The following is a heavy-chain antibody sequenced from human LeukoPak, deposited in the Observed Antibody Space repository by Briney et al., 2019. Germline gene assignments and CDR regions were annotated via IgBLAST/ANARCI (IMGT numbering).Heavy chain of an antibody. J-gene: IGHJ4*02. Sequence: PGGSLRLSCAASGFTFSSYGMHWVRQAPGKGLEWVAVIWYDGSNEYYADSVKGRFTISRDNSKNTLYLQMNSLRAEDTAVYYCATRSVYYDSSGYTFDYWGQGTLVTVSS. CDR3: ATRSVYYDSSGYTFDY. D-gene: IGHD3-22*01. CDR1: GFTFSSYG. CDR2: IWYDGSNE. V-gene: IGHV3-33*01.